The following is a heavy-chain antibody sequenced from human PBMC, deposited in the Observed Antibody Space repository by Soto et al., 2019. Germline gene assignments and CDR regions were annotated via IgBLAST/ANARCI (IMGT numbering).Heavy chain of an antibody. D-gene: IGHD3-9*01. V-gene: IGHV1-69*13. CDR1: GSPFSSYA. Sequence: SSVQVSCKASGSPFSSYAISWVRQAPGQGLEWMGGIIPIFGTANYAQKFQGRVTITADESTSTAYMELSSLRSEDTAVYYCARATFFARDFLTAYGMDGWGQVAKVTLAS. CDR3: ARATFFARDFLTAYGMDG. CDR2: IIPIFGTA. J-gene: IGHJ6*02.